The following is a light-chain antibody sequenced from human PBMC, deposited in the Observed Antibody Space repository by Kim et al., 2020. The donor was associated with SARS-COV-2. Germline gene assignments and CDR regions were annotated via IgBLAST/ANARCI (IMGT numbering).Light chain of an antibody. CDR2: AAS. CDR3: QQSSSIPFT. J-gene: IGKJ2*01. V-gene: IGKV1-39*01. CDR1: RSITTY. Sequence: DIQMTQSPSSLSASVGDRVTITCRASRSITTYLHWYQQKPGKAPKLLLYAASNLQSGVPSRFSGSGSGTDFTLTISSLQPEDSASYYCQQSSSIPFTFGQGTKLEI.